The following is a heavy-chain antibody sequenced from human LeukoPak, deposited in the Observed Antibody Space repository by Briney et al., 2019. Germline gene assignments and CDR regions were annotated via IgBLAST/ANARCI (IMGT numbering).Heavy chain of an antibody. CDR3: ARDHVRGYAGWFDP. CDR2: IYDYSGST. CDR1: GVATRSGDYY. J-gene: IGHJ5*02. V-gene: IGHV4-31*03. Sequence: SETLSLTCNVSGVATRSGDYYWSWIRQHPGKGLEWIGFIYDYSGSTYYNPSLKSRVTISVDTSKNQFSLKLSSVTAADTAVYYCARDHVRGYAGWFDPWGQGTLVTVSS. D-gene: IGHD5-12*01.